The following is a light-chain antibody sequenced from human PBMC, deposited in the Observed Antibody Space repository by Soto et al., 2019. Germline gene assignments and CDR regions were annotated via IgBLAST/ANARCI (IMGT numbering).Light chain of an antibody. CDR3: QQYNSYPWT. Sequence: DIQMTQSPSTLSAPVGDRVTITCRASQSISNRLAWYQQKPGKAPKYLIYDASSLASGAPSRLSGSGSGTEFTLSISSXQPDDFATYYCQQYNSYPWTFGQGTKVDIK. J-gene: IGKJ1*01. CDR1: QSISNR. V-gene: IGKV1-5*01. CDR2: DAS.